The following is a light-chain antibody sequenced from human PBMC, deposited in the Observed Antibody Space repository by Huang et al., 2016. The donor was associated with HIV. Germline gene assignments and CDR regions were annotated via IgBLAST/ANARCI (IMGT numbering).Light chain of an antibody. V-gene: IGKV3-15*01. Sequence: EIVMTQSPVTLSVSPGQRATLSCRASQSVGTNLAGYQQKSGQAPRLLIYDASTRATGISARFSGSGFETEFTLTISSLQSEDVAVYYCQQYNSWHTFGQGTKLEIK. CDR2: DAS. CDR1: QSVGTN. CDR3: QQYNSWHT. J-gene: IGKJ2*01.